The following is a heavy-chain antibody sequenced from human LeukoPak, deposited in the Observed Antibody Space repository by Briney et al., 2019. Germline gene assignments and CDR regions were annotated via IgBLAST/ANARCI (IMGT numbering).Heavy chain of an antibody. D-gene: IGHD4-17*01. J-gene: IGHJ5*02. CDR2: IYYSGRT. Sequence: SETLSHTCTVSGGSISISSYYWGWIRQPPGKGLEWIGSIYYSGRTYYNPSLKSRVTISVDTSKNQFSLKLSSVTAADTAVYYCARAHYGDYGWFDPWGQGTLVTVSS. V-gene: IGHV4-39*01. CDR1: GGSISISSYY. CDR3: ARAHYGDYGWFDP.